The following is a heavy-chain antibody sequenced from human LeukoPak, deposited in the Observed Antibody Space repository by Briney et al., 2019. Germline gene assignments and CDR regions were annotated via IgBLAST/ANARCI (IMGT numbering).Heavy chain of an antibody. CDR2: IYHGDSDP. D-gene: IGHD2-2*02. CDR3: ARTQGLYGAADY. Sequence: GESLKISCKGSEYSSTTHWIGWVRQMPGKGLELMGIIYHGDSDPRYGPSFQGQVTISADESFSTAYLQWNSLQSSDSGIYFCARTQGLYGAADYWGQGTLVISSS. CDR1: EYSSTTHW. V-gene: IGHV5-51*01. J-gene: IGHJ4*02.